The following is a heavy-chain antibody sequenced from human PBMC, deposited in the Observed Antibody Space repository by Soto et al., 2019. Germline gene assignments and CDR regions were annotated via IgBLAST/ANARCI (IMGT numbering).Heavy chain of an antibody. V-gene: IGHV4-30-4*01. CDR1: GGSISSGAYY. J-gene: IGHJ5*02. D-gene: IGHD3-16*01. Sequence: SETLSLTCTVSGGSISSGAYYWSWIRQPPGKGLEWIGYIYYSGSTFYNPSLKNRVTISLDTSKIQFSLKLSSVTAADTAVYYCVREGGDTWLDPWGQGTLVTVYS. CDR2: IYYSGST. CDR3: VREGGDTWLDP.